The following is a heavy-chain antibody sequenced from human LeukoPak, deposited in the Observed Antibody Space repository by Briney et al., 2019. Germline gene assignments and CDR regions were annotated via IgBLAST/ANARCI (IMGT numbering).Heavy chain of an antibody. D-gene: IGHD6-13*01. Sequence: PSETLSLTCTVSGGSISSYYWSWIRQPPGKGLEWIGYIYYSGSTNYNPSLKSRVTISVDTSKNQFSLQLSSVTAADTAVYYCARVGAAGTGWFDPWGQGTLVTVSS. CDR3: ARVGAAGTGWFDP. CDR2: IYYSGST. J-gene: IGHJ5*02. V-gene: IGHV4-59*12. CDR1: GGSISSYY.